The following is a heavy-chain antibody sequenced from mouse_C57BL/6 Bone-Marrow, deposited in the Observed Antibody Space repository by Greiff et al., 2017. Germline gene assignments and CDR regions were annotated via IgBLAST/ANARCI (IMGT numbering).Heavy chain of an antibody. CDR3: ARVPDSSGYFAY. CDR1: GFNFKNTC. V-gene: IGHV14-3*01. CDR2: IDPADGDT. Sequence: VQLQQSVAELVRPGASVKLSCTASGFNFKNTCMHWVKQRPDQGLEWIGRIDPADGDTKYAPKFQGKATITADTSSNTAYLQLSSLTSVDTAIYYCARVPDSSGYFAYWGQGTPVTVSA. D-gene: IGHD3-2*02. J-gene: IGHJ3*01.